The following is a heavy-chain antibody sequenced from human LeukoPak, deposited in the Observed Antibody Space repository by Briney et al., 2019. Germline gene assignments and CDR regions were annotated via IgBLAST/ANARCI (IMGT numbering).Heavy chain of an antibody. CDR1: GFTFSSYG. CDR3: AKATSEITMIVVVIDFWFDY. CDR2: ISGSGGST. J-gene: IGHJ4*02. Sequence: GGTLRLSCAASGFTFSSYGMSWVRQAPGKGLEWVSAISGSGGSTYYADSVKGRFTISRDNSKNTLYLQMNSLRAEDTAVYYCAKATSEITMIVVVIDFWFDYWGQGTLVTVSS. V-gene: IGHV3-23*01. D-gene: IGHD3-22*01.